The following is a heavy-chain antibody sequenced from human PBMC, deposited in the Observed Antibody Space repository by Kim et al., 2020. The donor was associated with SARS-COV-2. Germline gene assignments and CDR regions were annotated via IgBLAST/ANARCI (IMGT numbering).Heavy chain of an antibody. V-gene: IGHV4-61*01. CDR3: ARDGATTNY. CDR1: GGSVSSGSYY. Sequence: SETLSLTCTVSGGSVSSGSYYWSWIRQPPGKGLEWIGYIYYSGSTNYNPSLKSRVTISVDTSKNQFSLKLSSVTAADTAVYYCARDGATTNYWGQGTLVTVSS. D-gene: IGHD4-17*01. CDR2: IYYSGST. J-gene: IGHJ4*02.